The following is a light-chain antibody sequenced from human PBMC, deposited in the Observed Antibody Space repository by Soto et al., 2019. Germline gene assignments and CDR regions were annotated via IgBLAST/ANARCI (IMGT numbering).Light chain of an antibody. J-gene: IGKJ5*01. V-gene: IGKV3-20*01. CDR3: QQYGSSRT. Sequence: EIVLTQSPATLSLSPWERATLSCRASQGVSRKLAWYQHKPGQAPRLLIYGASSRATDIPNRFSGSGSGTDFPLTISRLEPEDFAVYYCQQYGSSRTFGQGTRLEIK. CDR1: QGVSRK. CDR2: GAS.